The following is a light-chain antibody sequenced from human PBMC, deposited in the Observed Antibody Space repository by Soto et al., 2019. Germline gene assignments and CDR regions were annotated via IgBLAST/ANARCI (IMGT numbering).Light chain of an antibody. V-gene: IGLV1-51*01. CDR3: GSWDSSLSAYV. Sequence: QSVMTQPPSVSAAPGQKVTISCSGSNSNIGGNSVSWYQQLPGTAPKLLIYDHNKRPSGIPDRFSGSKSGTSATLGITGFQTGDEADYYCGSWDSSLSAYVFGTGTKVTVL. CDR1: NSNIGGNS. J-gene: IGLJ1*01. CDR2: DHN.